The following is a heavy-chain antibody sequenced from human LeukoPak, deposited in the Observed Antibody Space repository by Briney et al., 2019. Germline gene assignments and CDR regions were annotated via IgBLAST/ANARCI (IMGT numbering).Heavy chain of an antibody. CDR1: GGTFSSYA. D-gene: IGHD1-20*01. J-gene: IGHJ4*02. CDR3: AINSTWKRYNWNAPIDY. V-gene: IGHV1-69*06. Sequence: RSSVKVSCKASGGTFSSYAISWVRQAPGQGLEWMAAIIPIFGTANYAQKFQGRVTITADKSTSTAYMELSSLRSEDTAVYLRAINSTWKRYNWNAPIDYWGQETLVTVSS. CDR2: IIPIFGTA.